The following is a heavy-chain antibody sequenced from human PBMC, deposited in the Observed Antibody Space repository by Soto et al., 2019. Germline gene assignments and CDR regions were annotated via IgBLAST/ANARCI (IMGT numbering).Heavy chain of an antibody. J-gene: IGHJ3*02. CDR3: AIDSRYRVAAFDI. Sequence: QVQLVQSGAEVKKPGSSVKVSCKASGGTFSRFSFNWVRQAPGQGLEWMGGIMPMFGTEKYAQKFQDKVTLTAAESTGTAYMELSRLTSEDTAVYYCAIDSRYRVAAFDIWGQGTLVTVSS. V-gene: IGHV1-69*12. CDR1: GGTFSRFS. CDR2: IMPMFGTE. D-gene: IGHD5-18*01.